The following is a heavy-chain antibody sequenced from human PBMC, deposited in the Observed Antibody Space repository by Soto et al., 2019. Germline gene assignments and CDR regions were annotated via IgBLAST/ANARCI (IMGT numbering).Heavy chain of an antibody. D-gene: IGHD5-12*01. Sequence: GGSLRLSCAASGFTFSSYGMQWVRQAPGKGLEWVAVIWYDGSNKYYADSVKGRFTISRDNSKNTLYLQMNSLRAEDTAVYYCARGDSGYDPDRDYYYYYGMDVWGQGTTVTVSS. CDR1: GFTFSSYG. CDR2: IWYDGSNK. CDR3: ARGDSGYDPDRDYYYYYGMDV. J-gene: IGHJ6*02. V-gene: IGHV3-33*01.